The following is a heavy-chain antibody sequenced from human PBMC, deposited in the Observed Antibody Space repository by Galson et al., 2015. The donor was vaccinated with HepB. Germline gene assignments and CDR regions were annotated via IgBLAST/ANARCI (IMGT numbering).Heavy chain of an antibody. CDR2: IYDSGTT. V-gene: IGHV4-4*02. D-gene: IGHD3-22*01. J-gene: IGHJ5*02. CDR3: ATRDALKYDSSGFT. Sequence: ETLSLTCAVFGGSINSRNWWSWVRQPPGKGLEWVGEIYDSGTTNYNPSLKSRVSISLDKSNNHFSLKLTSVTAADTAVYYCATRDALKYDSSGFTWGQGTLVTVSS. CDR1: GGSINSRNW.